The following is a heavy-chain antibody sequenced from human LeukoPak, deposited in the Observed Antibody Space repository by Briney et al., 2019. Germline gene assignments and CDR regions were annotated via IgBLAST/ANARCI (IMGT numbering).Heavy chain of an antibody. CDR3: ARDPISSNGVYYFDY. Sequence: GASVKVSCKASGYTFTNYAVSWVRQAPGQGLEYMGYISAYNGNTNYAQNLQGRVTMTTDTSTTTVYMELRSLRSDDTAVYYCARDPISSNGVYYFDYWGQGTLVTVSS. CDR1: GYTFTNYA. J-gene: IGHJ4*02. CDR2: ISAYNGNT. V-gene: IGHV1-18*01. D-gene: IGHD4-17*01.